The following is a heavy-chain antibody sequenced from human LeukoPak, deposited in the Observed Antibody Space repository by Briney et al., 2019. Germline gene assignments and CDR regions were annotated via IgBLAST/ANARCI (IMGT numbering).Heavy chain of an antibody. CDR2: ITSDGSTT. D-gene: IGHD1-26*01. J-gene: IGHJ4*02. CDR1: GFSLSDYW. V-gene: IGHV3-74*01. CDR3: ARDSGSYGELYFDY. Sequence: AGGSLRLSCVGSGFSLSDYWMHWVRQTPGKGLMWVSRITSDGSTTWYADSVKGRFTVSRDNAKNSLYLQMNSLRAEDTAVYYCARDSGSYGELYFDYWGQGTLVTVSS.